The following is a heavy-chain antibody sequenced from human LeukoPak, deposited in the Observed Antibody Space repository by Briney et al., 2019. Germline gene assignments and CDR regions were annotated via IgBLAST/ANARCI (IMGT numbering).Heavy chain of an antibody. Sequence: GGSLRLSCAASGFTFGNYWMSWVRQAPGKGLEWVANIKQDGSETHYVDSVKGRFTISRDNAKNSLFLQMNSLRAEDTAVYYCARVGGRYSPLGYWGQGTLVTVSS. D-gene: IGHD3-16*02. CDR3: ARVGGRYSPLGY. V-gene: IGHV3-7*01. J-gene: IGHJ4*02. CDR2: IKQDGSET. CDR1: GFTFGNYW.